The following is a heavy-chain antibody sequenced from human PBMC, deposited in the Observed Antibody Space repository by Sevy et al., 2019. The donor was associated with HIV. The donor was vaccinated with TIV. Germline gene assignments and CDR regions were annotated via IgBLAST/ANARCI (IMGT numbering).Heavy chain of an antibody. CDR1: GFTFSKYA. J-gene: IGHJ4*02. CDR2: IATTGDRT. V-gene: IGHV3-23*01. Sequence: GGSLRLSCAASGFTFSKYAMNWVRQAPGKGLEWVSLIATTGDRTHYADSVEGRFTISRDDSKNTLYLQMNSLRAEDTAIYYCAKDVDSSGLYGAGGYWGQGTLVTVSS. CDR3: AKDVDSSGLYGAGGY. D-gene: IGHD6-19*01.